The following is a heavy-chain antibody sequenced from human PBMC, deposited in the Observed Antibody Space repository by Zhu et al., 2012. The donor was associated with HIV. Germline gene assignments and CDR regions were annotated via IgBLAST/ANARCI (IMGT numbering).Heavy chain of an antibody. CDR2: ISWDGGST. CDR1: GFTFDDYT. D-gene: IGHD5-18*01. V-gene: IGHV3-43*01. CDR3: AKDTAMVTADAFDI. J-gene: IGHJ3*02. Sequence: EVQLVESGGVVVQPGGSLRLSCAASGFTFDDYTMHWVRQAPGKGLEWVSLISWDGGSTYYADSVKGRFTISRDNSKNSLYLQMNSLRTEDTALYYCAKDTAMVTADAFDIWGQGTMVTVSS.